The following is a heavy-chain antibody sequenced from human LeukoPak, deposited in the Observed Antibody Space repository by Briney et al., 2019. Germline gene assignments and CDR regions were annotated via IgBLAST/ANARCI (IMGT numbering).Heavy chain of an antibody. V-gene: IGHV1-2*02. CDR1: GYTFTGYY. Sequence: GASVKVSCKASGYTFTGYYIHWVRQAPGQGLEWMGWINPNSGGTNYAQNFQGRVTMTRDTSISTAYMELSRLRSDDTAVYYCARLRVMDYYYYGMDVWGQVTTVTVSS. CDR3: ARLRVMDYYYYGMDV. CDR2: INPNSGGT. D-gene: IGHD3-16*01. J-gene: IGHJ6*02.